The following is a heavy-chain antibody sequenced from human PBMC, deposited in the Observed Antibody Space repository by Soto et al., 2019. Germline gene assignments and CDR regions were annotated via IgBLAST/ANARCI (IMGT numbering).Heavy chain of an antibody. D-gene: IGHD6-6*01. V-gene: IGHV1-18*04. CDR2: ITAYNGNT. J-gene: IGHJ4*02. CDR1: DYTFTNYG. CDR3: ARDFTYSSSSGGGY. Sequence: ASVKVSCKASDYTFTNYGINWVREAPGQGLEWMGWITAYNGNTNYAQKFLGRVTMTTDTSTSTAYMELSSLRSGDTAVYYCARDFTYSSSSGGGYWGQGTLVTVSS.